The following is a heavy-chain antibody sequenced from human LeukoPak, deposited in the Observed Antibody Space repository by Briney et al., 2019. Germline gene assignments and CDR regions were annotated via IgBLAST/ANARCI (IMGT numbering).Heavy chain of an antibody. CDR2: INHSGST. CDR3: ARGPLDY. CDR1: GGSFSGYY. J-gene: IGHJ4*02. V-gene: IGHV4-34*01. Sequence: PSETLSFTCAVYGGSFSGYYWSWIRQPPGKGLEWIGEINHSGSTNHNPSLKSRVTISVDTSKNQFSLKLSSVTAADTAVYYCARGPLDYWGQGTLVTVSS.